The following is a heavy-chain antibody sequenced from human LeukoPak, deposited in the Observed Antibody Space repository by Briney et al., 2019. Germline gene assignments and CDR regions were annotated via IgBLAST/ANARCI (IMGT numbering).Heavy chain of an antibody. J-gene: IGHJ4*02. CDR2: INHSGST. CDR1: GGSFSGYY. CDR3: ARHYGRWKVGGTSYFDY. V-gene: IGHV4-34*01. D-gene: IGHD1-26*01. Sequence: SETLSLTCAVYGGSFSGYYWTWIRQPPGKGLEWIGEINHSGSTNHSSSLKSRVTISVDTSKNQFSLKLSSVTAADTAVYYCARHYGRWKVGGTSYFDYWGQGTLVTVSS.